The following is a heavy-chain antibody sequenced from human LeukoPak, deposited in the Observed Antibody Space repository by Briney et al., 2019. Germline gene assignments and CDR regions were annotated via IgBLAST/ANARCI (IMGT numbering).Heavy chain of an antibody. V-gene: IGHV3-21*01. CDR3: ARFIASPGPDAFDI. D-gene: IGHD6-13*01. CDR2: ISSSSSYI. Sequence: GGSLRLSCAASGFTFSSYSMNWVRQAPGKGLEWVSSISSSSSYIYYADSVKGRFTISRDSARNSVYLQMNSLRADETAVYFCARFIASPGPDAFDIWGQGTLVTVSS. CDR1: GFTFSSYS. J-gene: IGHJ3*02.